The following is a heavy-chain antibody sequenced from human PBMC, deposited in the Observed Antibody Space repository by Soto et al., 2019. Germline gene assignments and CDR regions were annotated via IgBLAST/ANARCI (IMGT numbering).Heavy chain of an antibody. V-gene: IGHV3-21*06. CDR3: ARESEDLTSNFDY. Sequence: GSLILSCASSWFTFTRYSMNWVRQAPGKGLEWFSSISSTTNYIYYGDSMKGRFTISRDNAKNSLYLEMNSLRAEDTAVYYCARESEDLTSNFDYWGQGTLVTVSS. CDR2: ISSTTNYI. CDR1: WFTFTRYS. J-gene: IGHJ4*02.